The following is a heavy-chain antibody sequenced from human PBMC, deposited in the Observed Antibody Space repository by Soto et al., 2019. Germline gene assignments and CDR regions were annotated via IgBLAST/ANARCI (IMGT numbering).Heavy chain of an antibody. CDR3: ATRTEYYYGSGSRGGMDV. Sequence: SETLSLTWAVYGGSFSGDDWNWIRQPPGKGLEWIGEINHSGSTNYNPSLKSRVTISVDTSKNQFSLKLNSVTAADTAVYYCATRTEYYYGSGSRGGMDVWGQGTTVT. V-gene: IGHV4-34*01. J-gene: IGHJ6*02. CDR1: GGSFSGDD. D-gene: IGHD3-10*01. CDR2: INHSGST.